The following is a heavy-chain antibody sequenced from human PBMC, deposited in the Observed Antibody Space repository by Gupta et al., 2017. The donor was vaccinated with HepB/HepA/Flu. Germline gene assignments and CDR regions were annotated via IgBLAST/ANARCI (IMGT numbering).Heavy chain of an antibody. V-gene: IGHV1-18*01. J-gene: IGHJ4*02. D-gene: IGHD5-24*01. Sequence: QVQLVQSGAEVKKPGASVKVSCKASGHTFTSYGISWVRQAPGQGLEWMGWISAYNGNTNYAQKVQGRVTMTIDTSTSTVDMELRSLRFDDTAMYYCAMGLDGSNYVSAYWGQGTLVTVSS. CDR3: AMGLDGSNYVSAY. CDR2: ISAYNGNT. CDR1: GHTFTSYG.